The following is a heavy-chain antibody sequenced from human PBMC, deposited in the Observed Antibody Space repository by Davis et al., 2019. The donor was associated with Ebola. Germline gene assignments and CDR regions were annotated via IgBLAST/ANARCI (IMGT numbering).Heavy chain of an antibody. CDR3: ERVGGLGQLPDN. CDR1: GGTFSSYA. D-gene: IGHD1-26*01. V-gene: IGHV1-69*10. J-gene: IGHJ4*02. CDR2: IIPILGIA. Sequence: SVKVSCKASGGTFSSYAISWVRQAPGQGLAWMGGIIPILGIANYAQKFQGRVPITADESTSTAYMELSSLRSEDTAVYYCERVGGLGQLPDNWGQGTLVTVSS.